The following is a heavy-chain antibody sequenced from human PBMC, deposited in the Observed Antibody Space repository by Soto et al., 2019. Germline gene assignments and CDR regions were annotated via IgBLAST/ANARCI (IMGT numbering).Heavy chain of an antibody. D-gene: IGHD3-3*01. V-gene: IGHV1-69*06. CDR2: IIPIFGTA. Sequence: SVKVSCKASGGTFSSYAISWVRQAPGQGLEWMGGIIPIFGTANYAQKFQGRVTITADKSTSTAYMELSSLRSEDTAVYYCARDANFITIFGAPPTMDVWGQGTTVTVSS. CDR1: GGTFSSYA. CDR3: ARDANFITIFGAPPTMDV. J-gene: IGHJ6*02.